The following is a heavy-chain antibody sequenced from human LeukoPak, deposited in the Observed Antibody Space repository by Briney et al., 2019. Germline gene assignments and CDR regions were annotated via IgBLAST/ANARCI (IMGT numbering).Heavy chain of an antibody. V-gene: IGHV3-23*01. CDR1: GFTFSSYA. Sequence: GGSLRLSCAASGFTFSSYAMSWVRQAPGKGLEWVSAISGSGGSTYYADSVKGRFTISRDNSKNTLYLQMNSLRAEDTAVYYCANQSLEYDFWSGYSYYFDYWGQGTLVTVSS. CDR2: ISGSGGST. J-gene: IGHJ4*02. D-gene: IGHD3-3*01. CDR3: ANQSLEYDFWSGYSYYFDY.